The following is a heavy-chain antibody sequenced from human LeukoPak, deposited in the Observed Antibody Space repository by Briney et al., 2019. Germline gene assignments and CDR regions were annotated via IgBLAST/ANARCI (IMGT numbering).Heavy chain of an antibody. D-gene: IGHD2-15*01. Sequence: SQTLSLTCTVSGGSISNSGGFYWSWIRQHPGDGLEWIGFISYRGSTYYNPSLKRRVSMSVDTSRNQFSLRLTSVTDEDTAVYYCARISQSSGGFYYWGQGTLVTVSS. V-gene: IGHV4-31*02. CDR3: ARISQSSGGFYY. CDR2: ISYRGST. J-gene: IGHJ4*02. CDR1: GGSISNSGGFY.